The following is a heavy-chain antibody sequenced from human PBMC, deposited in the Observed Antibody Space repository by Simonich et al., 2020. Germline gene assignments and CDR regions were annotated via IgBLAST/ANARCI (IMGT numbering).Heavy chain of an antibody. Sequence: QLQLQESGPGLVKPSETLSLTCTVSGGSISSSSYYWGWIRQPPGKGLEWIGSIYYIGTTYSNPSLTSRFTISVDTSKNQFSLKLSSVTAADTAVYYCARHAGFAFDIWGQGTMVTVSS. D-gene: IGHD6-13*01. CDR3: ARHAGFAFDI. CDR2: IYYIGTT. V-gene: IGHV4-39*01. CDR1: GGSISSSSYY. J-gene: IGHJ3*02.